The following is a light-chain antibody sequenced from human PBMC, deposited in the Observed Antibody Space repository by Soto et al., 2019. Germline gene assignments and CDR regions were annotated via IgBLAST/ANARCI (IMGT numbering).Light chain of an antibody. J-gene: IGLJ1*01. Sequence: QSALTQPPSASGSPGQSVTISCTGTSSDVGGYNYVSWYQQHPGKAPELMIYEVSKRPSGVPDRFSGSKSGNTASLTVSGLQAEDEADYYCSSYAGSNNHVFRTGNKLTVL. CDR2: EVS. CDR3: SSYAGSNNHV. V-gene: IGLV2-8*01. CDR1: SSDVGGYNY.